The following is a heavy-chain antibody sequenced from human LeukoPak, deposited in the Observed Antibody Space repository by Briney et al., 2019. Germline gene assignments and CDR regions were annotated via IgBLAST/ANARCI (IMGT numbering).Heavy chain of an antibody. J-gene: IGHJ4*02. CDR2: IYHSGST. CDR3: AREGSGYYDRTDY. V-gene: IGHV4-30-2*01. D-gene: IGHD3-3*01. Sequence: SETLSLTCAVSGGSISSGGYSWSWIRQPPGKGLEWIGYIYHSGSTYYNPSLKSRVTISVDRSKNQFSLKLSSVTAADTAVYYCAREGSGYYDRTDYWGQGTLVTVSS. CDR1: GGSISSGGYS.